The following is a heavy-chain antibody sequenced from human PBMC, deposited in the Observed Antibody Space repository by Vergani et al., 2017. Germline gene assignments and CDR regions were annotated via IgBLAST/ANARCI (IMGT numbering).Heavy chain of an antibody. CDR1: NFFISSNAYY. Sequence: QVQLKESGPGLVKPSETLSLTCTVSNFFISSNAYYWGWIRQAPGRGLEWIGSLHHNGATSHNPSLRSRVTMSVDTSKKQFSLKMNSVTAADTAVYYCVRSTMRSFGNWYFDLWGRGTLVTVSS. CDR3: VRSTMRSFGNWYFDL. D-gene: IGHD2/OR15-2a*01. CDR2: LHHNGAT. J-gene: IGHJ2*01. V-gene: IGHV4-38-2*02.